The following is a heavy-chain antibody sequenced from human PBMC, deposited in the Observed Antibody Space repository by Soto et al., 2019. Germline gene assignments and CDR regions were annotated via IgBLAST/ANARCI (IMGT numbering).Heavy chain of an antibody. CDR3: AREKTAMVTVDY. V-gene: IGHV3-11*01. CDR2: ITSSGSTI. J-gene: IGHJ4*02. Sequence: GGSLRLSCAASGFTFSDYYMSWIRQAPGKGLEGVSYITSSGSTIYYADSVKGRYTIPRDNAKNSLYLQMKSLRAQDTAVYYCAREKTAMVTVDYWGQGILVTVSS. CDR1: GFTFSDYY. D-gene: IGHD5-18*01.